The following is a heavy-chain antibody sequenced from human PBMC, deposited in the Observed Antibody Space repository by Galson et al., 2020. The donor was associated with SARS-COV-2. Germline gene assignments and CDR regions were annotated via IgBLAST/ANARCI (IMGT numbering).Heavy chain of an antibody. J-gene: IGHJ4*02. D-gene: IGHD3-22*01. CDR2: ISSSSSYI. CDR3: AIDPPSYYDSSGSFDY. V-gene: IGHV3-21*01. Sequence: GGSLRLSCAASGFTFSSYSMNWVRQAPGKGLEWVSSISSSSSYIYYADSVKGRFTISRDNAKNSLYLQMNSLRAEDTAVYYCAIDPPSYYDSSGSFDYWGEGILGTVAS. CDR1: GFTFSSYS.